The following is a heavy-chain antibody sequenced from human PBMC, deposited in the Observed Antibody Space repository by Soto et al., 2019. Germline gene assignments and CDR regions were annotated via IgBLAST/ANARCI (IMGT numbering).Heavy chain of an antibody. Sequence: ASVKVSCKASGYTFTGYYMHWVRQAPGQGLEWMGWINPNSGGTNYAQKFQGWVTMTRDTSISTAYMELSRLRSDDTAVYYCARDLEGGDTAEYSSGWYSWFDPWGQGTLVTVSS. D-gene: IGHD6-19*01. CDR1: GYTFTGYY. CDR3: ARDLEGGDTAEYSSGWYSWFDP. CDR2: INPNSGGT. J-gene: IGHJ5*02. V-gene: IGHV1-2*04.